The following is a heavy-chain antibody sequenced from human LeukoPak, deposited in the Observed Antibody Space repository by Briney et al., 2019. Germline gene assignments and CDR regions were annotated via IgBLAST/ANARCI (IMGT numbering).Heavy chain of an antibody. V-gene: IGHV1-69*05. D-gene: IGHD1-1*01. Sequence: SVKVSCKASGDTFSKYAVSWVRQAPGQGLEWMGGIIPIYATTNYAQKFQGRVTITTDESTSTAYMELSSLRSEDTAVYYCAREGNSVYSFDYWGQGTLVTVSS. CDR1: GDTFSKYA. CDR2: IIPIYATT. J-gene: IGHJ4*02. CDR3: AREGNSVYSFDY.